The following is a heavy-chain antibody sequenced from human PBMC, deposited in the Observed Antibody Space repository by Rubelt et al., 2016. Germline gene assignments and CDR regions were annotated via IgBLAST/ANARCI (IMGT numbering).Heavy chain of an antibody. CDR1: GGTFSSYA. CDR2: ISAYNGNT. V-gene: IGHV1-69*11. D-gene: IGHD3-16*01. Sequence: QVQLVQSGAEVKKPGSSVKVSCKASGGTFSSYAISWVRQAPGQGLEWMGWISAYNGNTNYAQKFQGRVTISADESTSTAYMELIRLRSEDTAVYYCAAGGPSYGMDVWGQGTTVTVSS. J-gene: IGHJ6*02. CDR3: AAGGPSYGMDV.